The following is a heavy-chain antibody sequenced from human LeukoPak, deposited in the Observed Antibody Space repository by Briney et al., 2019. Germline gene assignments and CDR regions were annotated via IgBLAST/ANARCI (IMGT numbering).Heavy chain of an antibody. J-gene: IGHJ4*02. CDR1: GYTFTSYG. CDR3: ARDLGATTLDYFDY. CDR2: ISAYNGNT. V-gene: IGHV1-18*01. Sequence: ASVKVSCKASGYTFTSYGISWVRQAPGQGLEWMGWISAYNGNTNYAQKLQGRVTMTTDTSTSTAYVELRSLRSDDTAVYYCARDLGATTLDYFDYWGQGTLVTVSS. D-gene: IGHD1-26*01.